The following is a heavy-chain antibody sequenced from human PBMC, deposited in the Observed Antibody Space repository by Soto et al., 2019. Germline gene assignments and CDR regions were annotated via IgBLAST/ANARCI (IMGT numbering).Heavy chain of an antibody. V-gene: IGHV1-18*04. J-gene: IGHJ4*02. CDR3: ARDPPRRYNSGQGLDY. Sequence: QVQLVQSGAEVKKPGASVKVSCKASGYTFTSYGISWVRQAPGQGLEWMGWISTYYDNTNYAQNLRGRVTMTTYTSRGKAYMELRSLRSDDTAVYYCARDPPRRYNSGQGLDYWGQGTLVTVSS. CDR1: GYTFTSYG. CDR2: ISTYYDNT. D-gene: IGHD5-18*01.